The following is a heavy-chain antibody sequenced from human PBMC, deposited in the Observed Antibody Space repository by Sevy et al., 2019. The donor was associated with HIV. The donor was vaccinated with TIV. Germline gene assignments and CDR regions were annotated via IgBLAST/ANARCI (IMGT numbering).Heavy chain of an antibody. Sequence: GGSLRLSCAASGFTFSNYFMNWVRQAPGKGLEWVSSISSGSSYIFYADSLKGRFTIPRDNAKNSLYLHMNSLRAEDTAVYYCARGDCYGSLYYFDYWGPGTLVTVSS. J-gene: IGHJ4*02. CDR1: GFTFSNYF. CDR3: ARGDCYGSLYYFDY. CDR2: ISSGSSYI. D-gene: IGHD3-10*01. V-gene: IGHV3-21*01.